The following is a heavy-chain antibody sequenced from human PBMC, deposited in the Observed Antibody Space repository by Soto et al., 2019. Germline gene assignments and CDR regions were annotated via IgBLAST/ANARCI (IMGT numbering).Heavy chain of an antibody. V-gene: IGHV1-18*04. Sequence: ASVKVSCKASGYTFTNYGISWGRQAPGQGLECMGWISTYNGNKKYAQKFQGRVTMTTDTSKSTAYMELRSLRSDDKAMYYCATPPTAAGTNWFDPWG. D-gene: IGHD6-13*01. CDR2: ISTYNGNK. J-gene: IGHJ5*02. CDR1: GYTFTNYG. CDR3: ATPPTAAGTNWFDP.